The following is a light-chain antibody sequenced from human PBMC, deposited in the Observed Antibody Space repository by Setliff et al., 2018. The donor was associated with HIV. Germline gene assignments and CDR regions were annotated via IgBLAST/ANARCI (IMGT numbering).Light chain of an antibody. CDR3: NSFASNSAYTPDV. Sequence: QSALTQPASVSGSPGQSITIPCTGTSSDIGRYNSVSWYQQNPGKAPKLIIYDVSNRPSGVSTRFSASKSANTASLTISGLQAEDEADYYCNSFASNSAYTPDVVGTGTKVTVL. J-gene: IGLJ1*01. CDR1: SSDIGRYNS. CDR2: DVS. V-gene: IGLV2-14*03.